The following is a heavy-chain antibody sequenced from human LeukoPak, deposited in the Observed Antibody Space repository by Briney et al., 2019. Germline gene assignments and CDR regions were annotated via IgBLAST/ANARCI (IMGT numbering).Heavy chain of an antibody. J-gene: IGHJ4*02. CDR1: GGSISSYY. CDR2: IYYSGST. V-gene: IGHV4-59*08. CDR3: ARHDSRSWYDPWYFDY. D-gene: IGHD6-13*01. Sequence: SETLSLTCTVSGGSISSYYWSWIRQPPGKGLEWIGYIYYSGSTNYNPSLKSRVTISVDTSKNQFSLKLSSVTAADTAVYYCARHDSRSWYDPWYFDYWGPGTLVTVSS.